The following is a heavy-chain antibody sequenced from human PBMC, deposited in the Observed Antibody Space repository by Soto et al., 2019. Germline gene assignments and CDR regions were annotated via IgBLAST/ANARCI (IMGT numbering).Heavy chain of an antibody. CDR3: ARAPGRDY. CDR2: IWYDGSNK. V-gene: IGHV3-33*01. Sequence: QVQLVESGGGVVQPGRSLRLSCAASGFTFSSYGMHWVRQAPGKGLEWVAGIWYDGSNKYYADSVKGRFTISRDNSKNTLYLQMNSLRAEDTAVYYCARAPGRDYWGQGTLVTVSS. J-gene: IGHJ4*02. CDR1: GFTFSSYG.